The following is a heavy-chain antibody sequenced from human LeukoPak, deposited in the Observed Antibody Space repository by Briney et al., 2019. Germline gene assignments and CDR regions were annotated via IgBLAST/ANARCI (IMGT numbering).Heavy chain of an antibody. D-gene: IGHD2-2*01. Sequence: GGSLRLSCAASGFTFSSYSMNWVRQAPGKGLEWVSSISSSSSYIYYADSVKGRFTISRDNAKNSLYMQMNSLRAEDTAVYYCVRGCSSTSCYPFDCWGQGTLVTVSS. CDR2: ISSSSSYI. J-gene: IGHJ4*02. CDR1: GFTFSSYS. V-gene: IGHV3-21*01. CDR3: VRGCSSTSCYPFDC.